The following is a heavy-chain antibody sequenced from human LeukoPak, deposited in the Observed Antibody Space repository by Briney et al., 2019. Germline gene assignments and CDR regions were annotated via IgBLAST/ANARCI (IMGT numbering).Heavy chain of an antibody. CDR3: ASTEWYYAH. V-gene: IGHV4-59*08. CDR2: IHYSGNT. CDR1: GGSIRSYY. Sequence: PSETLSLTYTVSGGSIRSYYWSWMRQPPGKGLEWIGYIHYSGNTNYNPSLKSRVTISLDTSRTQFSLKLTSVTAADTAVYYCASTEWYYAHWGQGILVTVSS. D-gene: IGHD2/OR15-2a*01. J-gene: IGHJ4*02.